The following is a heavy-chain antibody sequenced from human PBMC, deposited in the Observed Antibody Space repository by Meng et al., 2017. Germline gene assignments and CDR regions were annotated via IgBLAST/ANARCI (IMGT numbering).Heavy chain of an antibody. D-gene: IGHD4-17*01. CDR3: ARDDYGDYFDY. CDR2: INPNSGGT. Sequence: QGQLVRHWAEAKQPVASVKVSCKASGYTFTGYYMHWVRQAPGQGLEWMGRINPNSGGTNYAQKFQGRVTMTRDTSISTAYMELSRLGSDDTAVYYCARDDYGDYFDYWGQGTLVTVSS. CDR1: GYTFTGYY. J-gene: IGHJ4*02. V-gene: IGHV1-2*06.